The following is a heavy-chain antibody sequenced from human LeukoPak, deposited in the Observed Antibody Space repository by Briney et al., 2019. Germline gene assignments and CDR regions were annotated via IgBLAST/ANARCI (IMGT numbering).Heavy chain of an antibody. CDR1: GFTFSNNW. V-gene: IGHV3-74*01. CDR3: AMIKEG. CDR2: INSDGRTT. D-gene: IGHD3-22*01. J-gene: IGHJ4*02. Sequence: GGSLRLSCAASGFTFSNNWMHWVRQAPGKGLVWVSRINSDGRTTTYADSVKGRFTISRDNAKNTLYLQMNSLRVEDTAVYYCAMIKEGWGQGTLVTDSS.